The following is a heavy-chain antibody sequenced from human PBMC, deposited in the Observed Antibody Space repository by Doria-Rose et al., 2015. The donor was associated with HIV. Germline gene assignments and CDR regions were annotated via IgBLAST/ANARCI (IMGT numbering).Heavy chain of an antibody. Sequence: QITLKESGPVLVKPTETLTLTCTVSGVSLSSPGMGVSWIRQPLGKALEWLAHIFSDDERSYKTSLKSRLTISRVTSKSQLVLTMTDMDPVDTATYYCARIKSSRWYHKYYFDFWGQGTLVIVSA. J-gene: IGHJ4*02. CDR3: ARIKSSRWYHKYYFDF. D-gene: IGHD6-13*01. V-gene: IGHV2-26*01. CDR1: GVSLSSPGMG. CDR2: IFSDDER.